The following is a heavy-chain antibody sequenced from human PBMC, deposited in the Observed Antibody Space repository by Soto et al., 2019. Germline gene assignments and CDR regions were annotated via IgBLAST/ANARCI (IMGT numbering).Heavy chain of an antibody. V-gene: IGHV3-23*01. CDR1: GFTFSSYA. D-gene: IGHD1-26*01. J-gene: IGHJ4*02. Sequence: EVQLLESGGGLVQPGGSLRLSCAASGFTFSSYAMSWVRQAPGKGLEWVSAISGSGGSTYYADSVKGRFTISRDNSKNTLYLQMNSLRSEDTALYYCAKSDSDNIGGRYSYSYWGQGTLVTVSS. CDR2: ISGSGGST. CDR3: AKSDSDNIGGRYSYSY.